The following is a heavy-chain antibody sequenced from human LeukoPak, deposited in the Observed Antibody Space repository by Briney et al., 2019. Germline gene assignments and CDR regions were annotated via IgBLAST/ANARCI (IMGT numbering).Heavy chain of an antibody. J-gene: IGHJ4*02. Sequence: SETLSLTCTVSGGSISSYYWSWIRQPPGKGLEWIGYIYYSGSTNYNPSLKSRVTISVDTSKNQFSLKLSSVTAADTAVYYCAGGLLWFGEYIFDYWGQGTLVTVSS. D-gene: IGHD3-10*01. CDR1: GGSISSYY. CDR2: IYYSGST. CDR3: AGGLLWFGEYIFDY. V-gene: IGHV4-59*01.